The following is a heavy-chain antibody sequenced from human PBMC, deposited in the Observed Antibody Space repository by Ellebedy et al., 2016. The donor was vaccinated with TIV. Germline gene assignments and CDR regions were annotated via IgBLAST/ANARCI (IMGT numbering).Heavy chain of an antibody. CDR1: GGTFSSLA. J-gene: IGHJ4*02. CDR2: IIPDLGAS. D-gene: IGHD6-6*01. Sequence: SVKVSXXVSGGTFSSLALTWVRQAPGQGPEWMGGIIPDLGASDSAQRFHGRLSITVDEATSTTYMELSSLRPEDTAVYYCATNAVPARPDYFDYWGQGTRVTVSS. CDR3: ATNAVPARPDYFDY. V-gene: IGHV1-69*13.